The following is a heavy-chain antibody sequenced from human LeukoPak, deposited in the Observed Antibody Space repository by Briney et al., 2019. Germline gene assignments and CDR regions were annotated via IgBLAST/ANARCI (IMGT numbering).Heavy chain of an antibody. V-gene: IGHV3-15*01. CDR2: IKSKTDGGTT. Sequence: GGSLRLSCAASGFTFSNAWMSWVRQAPGKGLEWVGRIKSKTDGGTTDYAAPVKGRFTISRDDSKNTLYLQMNSLKTEDTAVYYCTGVCSSTSCPFDYWGQGTLVTVSS. J-gene: IGHJ4*02. CDR3: TGVCSSTSCPFDY. D-gene: IGHD2-2*01. CDR1: GFTFSNAW.